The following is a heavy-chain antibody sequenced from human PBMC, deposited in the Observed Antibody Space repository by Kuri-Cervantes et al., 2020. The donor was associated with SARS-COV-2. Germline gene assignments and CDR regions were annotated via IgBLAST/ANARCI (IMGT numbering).Heavy chain of an antibody. J-gene: IGHJ5*02. CDR1: GGTFSSYA. V-gene: IGHV1-2*02. CDR2: INPNSGGT. Sequence: ASVKVSCKASGGTFSSYAISWVRQAPGQGLEWMGWINPNSGGTNYAQKFQGRVTMTRDTSISTAYMELSRLRSDDTAVYYCARGGLRYSNTILTWFDPWGQGTRVTVSS. CDR3: ARGGLRYSNTILTWFDP. D-gene: IGHD4-11*01.